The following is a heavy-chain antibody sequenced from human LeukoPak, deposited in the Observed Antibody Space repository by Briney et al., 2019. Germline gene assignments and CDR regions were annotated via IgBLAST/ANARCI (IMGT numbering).Heavy chain of an antibody. CDR3: ARTYGDYDWYFDL. CDR1: GYSFTSYW. J-gene: IGHJ2*01. V-gene: IGHV5-51*01. D-gene: IGHD4-17*01. Sequence: GESLKISCKGSGYSFTSYWIGWVRQMPGKGLEWMGIIYPGDSDTRYSPSFQGQVTISADKSISTAYLQRSSLKASDTAMYYCARTYGDYDWYFDLWGRGTLVTVSS. CDR2: IYPGDSDT.